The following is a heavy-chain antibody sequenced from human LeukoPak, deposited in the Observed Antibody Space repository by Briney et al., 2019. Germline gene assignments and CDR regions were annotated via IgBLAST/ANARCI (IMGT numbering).Heavy chain of an antibody. Sequence: ESGGSLRLSCAASGFTVSSNYMSWVRQAPGKGLEWVSVIYSGGSTYYADSVKGRFTISRDNSKNTLHLQMNSLRAEDTAVYYCARDTIYCSGGRCYFFGMDVWGQGTTVTVSS. V-gene: IGHV3-66*01. CDR1: GFTVSSNY. J-gene: IGHJ6*02. CDR3: ARDTIYCSGGRCYFFGMDV. CDR2: IYSGGST. D-gene: IGHD2-15*01.